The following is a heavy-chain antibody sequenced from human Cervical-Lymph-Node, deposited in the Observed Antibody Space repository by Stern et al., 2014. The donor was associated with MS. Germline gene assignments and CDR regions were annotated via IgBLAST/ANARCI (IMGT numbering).Heavy chain of an antibody. CDR1: GFTFTGYY. D-gene: IGHD6-19*01. J-gene: IGHJ3*02. V-gene: IGHV1-2*04. CDR2: INPNSGGT. CDR3: ARGGRSSGWSPPDAFDI. Sequence: QVQLVESGAEVKKPGASVKVSCKASGFTFTGYYMHWVRQAPGQGLEWMGLINPNSGGTNYAQKFQGWVTMTRDTSISTAYMELSRLRSDDTAVYYCARGGRSSGWSPPDAFDIWGQGTMVTVSS.